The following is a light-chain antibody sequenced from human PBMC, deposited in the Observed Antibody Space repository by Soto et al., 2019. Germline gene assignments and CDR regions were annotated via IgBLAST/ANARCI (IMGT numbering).Light chain of an antibody. Sequence: EVVLTQSPGTLSLSPGERATLSCRASQGVTTAYLAWYHHKPGQAPRLLIYGASNRATGIPDRFSGSGSGTDFTVTISRLEPEEFAVYSCQQYGASPLFTFGPGTKVVLK. CDR2: GAS. CDR1: QGVTTAY. J-gene: IGKJ3*01. CDR3: QQYGASPLFT. V-gene: IGKV3-20*01.